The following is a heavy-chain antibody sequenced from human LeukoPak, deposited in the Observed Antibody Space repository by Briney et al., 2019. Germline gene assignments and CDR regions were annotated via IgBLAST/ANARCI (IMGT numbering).Heavy chain of an antibody. Sequence: SETLSLTCAVYGGSFSGYYWSWIRQPPGKGLEWIGEINHSGSTNYNPSLKSRVTISVDTSKNQFSLKLSSVTAADTAVYYCARYYDFWSGSSGFDPWGQGTLVTVSS. J-gene: IGHJ5*02. V-gene: IGHV4-34*01. CDR2: INHSGST. D-gene: IGHD3-3*01. CDR1: GGSFSGYY. CDR3: ARYYDFWSGSSGFDP.